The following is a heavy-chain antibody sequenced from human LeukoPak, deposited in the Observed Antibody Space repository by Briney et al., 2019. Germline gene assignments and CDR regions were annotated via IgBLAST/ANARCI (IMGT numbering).Heavy chain of an antibody. D-gene: IGHD5-18*01. Sequence: GGSLRLSCAASGFTFSSYAMSWVRQAPGKGLEWVSAISGSGGSTYYADSVKGRFTISRDNSKNTLYLQMNSLRAEDTAVYYCAKDLSRIQLWNYGMDVWGQGTTVTVSS. CDR3: AKDLSRIQLWNYGMDV. CDR1: GFTFSSYA. J-gene: IGHJ6*02. V-gene: IGHV3-23*01. CDR2: ISGSGGST.